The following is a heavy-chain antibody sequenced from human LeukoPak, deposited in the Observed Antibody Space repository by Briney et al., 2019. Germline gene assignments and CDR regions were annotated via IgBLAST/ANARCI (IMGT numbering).Heavy chain of an antibody. J-gene: IGHJ3*02. Sequence: SETLSLTCTVSRGSISSYYWSWIRQPAGKGLEWMGRIYTSGSTNYNPSLKSRVTMSVDTSKNQFSLKLSSVTAADTAVYYCAREGGFWSARDAFDIWGQGTMVTVSS. CDR1: RGSISSYY. D-gene: IGHD3-3*01. V-gene: IGHV4-4*07. CDR3: AREGGFWSARDAFDI. CDR2: IYTSGST.